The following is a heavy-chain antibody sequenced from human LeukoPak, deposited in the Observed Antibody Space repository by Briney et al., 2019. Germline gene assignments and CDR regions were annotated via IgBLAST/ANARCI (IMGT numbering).Heavy chain of an antibody. CDR2: FYTSGST. Sequence: SETLSLTCTASGGSISSGTYYWSWIRQPAGKGLEWIGRFYTSGSTNYNPSLKSRVTISVDTSKNQFSLKLSSVTAADTAVYYCARERDGYNFLNRGEYYYFDYWGQGTLVTVSS. V-gene: IGHV4-61*02. CDR1: GGSISSGTYY. D-gene: IGHD5-24*01. CDR3: ARERDGYNFLNRGEYYYFDY. J-gene: IGHJ4*02.